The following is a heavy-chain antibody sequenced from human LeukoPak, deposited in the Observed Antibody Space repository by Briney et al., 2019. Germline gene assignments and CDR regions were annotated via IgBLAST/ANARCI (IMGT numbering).Heavy chain of an antibody. J-gene: IGHJ5*02. CDR1: GDSVSSNSAA. D-gene: IGHD6-13*01. V-gene: IGHV6-1*01. Sequence: SQTLSLTCAISGDSVSSNSAAWNWIRQSPSRGLEWLGRTYYRSKWYNDYAVSVKSRITINPDTSKNQFSLQLNSVTPEDTAVYYCARDLLLSSYRYSSSWYWFDPWGQGTLVTVSS. CDR2: TYYRSKWYN. CDR3: ARDLLLSSYRYSSSWYWFDP.